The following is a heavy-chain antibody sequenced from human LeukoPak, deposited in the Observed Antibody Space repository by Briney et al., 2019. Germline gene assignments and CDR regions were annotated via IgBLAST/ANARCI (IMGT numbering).Heavy chain of an antibody. Sequence: GRSLRLSCAASGFTFSSYGMHWVRQAPGKGLEWVAVIWYDGSNKYYADSVKGRFTISRDNSKNTLYLQMNSLRAEDTAVYYCARDKSTGYYGMDVWGKGTTVTVSS. D-gene: IGHD2/OR15-2a*01. V-gene: IGHV3-33*01. CDR3: ARDKSTGYYGMDV. CDR1: GFTFSSYG. J-gene: IGHJ6*04. CDR2: IWYDGSNK.